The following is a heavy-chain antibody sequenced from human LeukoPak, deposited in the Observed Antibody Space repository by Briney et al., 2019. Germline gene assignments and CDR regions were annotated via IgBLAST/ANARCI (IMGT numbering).Heavy chain of an antibody. CDR1: GFSFSIYA. CDR3: TKDHGYFNWFDP. V-gene: IGHV3-23*01. CDR2: ISVNDDST. J-gene: IGHJ5*02. Sequence: PGESLRLSCAASGFSFSIYAMTWVRHGPGEGLEWVSIISVNDDSTYYEESVRGRFTISRDNSKSTLFLQMNSLRLEDTAIFYCTKDHGYFNWFDPWGQGTLVTVSS. D-gene: IGHD1-1*01.